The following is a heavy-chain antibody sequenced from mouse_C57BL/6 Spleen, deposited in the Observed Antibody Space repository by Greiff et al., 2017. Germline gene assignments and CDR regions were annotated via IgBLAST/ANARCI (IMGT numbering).Heavy chain of an antibody. V-gene: IGHV2-9-1*01. CDR2: IWTGGGT. CDR3: ARMWGGSSDYVRPDYAMDY. Sequence: QVQLKQSGPGLVAPSQSLSITCTVSGFSLTSYAISWVRQPPGKGLEWLGVIWTGGGTNYNSALNSRLIISKDNSKRQVFYKMNRLRTDDTERYYCARMWGGSSDYVRPDYAMDYWGQGTSVTVSS. D-gene: IGHD3-2*02. J-gene: IGHJ4*01. CDR1: GFSLTSYA.